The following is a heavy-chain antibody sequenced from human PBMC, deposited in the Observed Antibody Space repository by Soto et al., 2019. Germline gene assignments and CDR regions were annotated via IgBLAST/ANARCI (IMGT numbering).Heavy chain of an antibody. CDR2: ISAYNGNT. Sequence: QVQLVQSGAEVKKPGASVKVSCKASGYTFTSYGISWVRQAPGQGLEWMGWISAYNGNTNYAQKLQGRVTMTPDTSTSTAYMELRSLRSDDTAVYYCARDRSSGWLAGQDAFDIWGQGTMVTVSS. V-gene: IGHV1-18*04. CDR1: GYTFTSYG. J-gene: IGHJ3*02. CDR3: ARDRSSGWLAGQDAFDI. D-gene: IGHD6-19*01.